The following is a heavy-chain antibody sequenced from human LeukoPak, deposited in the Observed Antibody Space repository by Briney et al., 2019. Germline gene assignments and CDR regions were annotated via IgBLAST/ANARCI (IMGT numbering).Heavy chain of an antibody. V-gene: IGHV3-9*01. J-gene: IGHJ4*02. D-gene: IGHD2-2*02. Sequence: GGSLRLSCAASGFTFDDYAMHWVRQAPGKGLEWVSGISWNSGSIGYADFVKGRFTISRDNAKNSLYLQMNSLRAEDTALYYCAKGNCGSTSCYTNYWGQGTLVTVSS. CDR1: GFTFDDYA. CDR3: AKGNCGSTSCYTNY. CDR2: ISWNSGSI.